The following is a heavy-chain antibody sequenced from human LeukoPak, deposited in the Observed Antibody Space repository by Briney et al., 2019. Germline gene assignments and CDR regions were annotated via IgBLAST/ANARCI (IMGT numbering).Heavy chain of an antibody. CDR2: IIPIFGTA. CDR1: GGTFSSYA. V-gene: IGHV1-69*06. CDR3: ARLGSGSFNYYYYGMDV. J-gene: IGHJ6*04. D-gene: IGHD3-10*01. Sequence: GSSVKVSCKASGGTFSSYAISWVRQAPGQGLEWMGGIIPIFGTANYAQKFQGRVTITADKSTSTAYMELSSLRSVDTAVYYCARLGSGSFNYYYYGMDVWGKGTTVTVSS.